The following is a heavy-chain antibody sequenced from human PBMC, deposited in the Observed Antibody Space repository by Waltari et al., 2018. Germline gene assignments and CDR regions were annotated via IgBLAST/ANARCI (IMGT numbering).Heavy chain of an antibody. CDR3: AKDRSGCWD. CDR2: ISWNSGSI. CDR1: GFTFDDYP. D-gene: IGHD6-19*01. Sequence: EVQLVESGGGLVQPGRSLRLSCAASGFTFDDYPMHWVRQAPGKGLEWVSGISWNSGSIGYADSVKGRFTISRDNAKNSLYLQMNSLRAEDTALYYCAKDRSGCWDWGQGTLVTVSS. J-gene: IGHJ4*02. V-gene: IGHV3-9*01.